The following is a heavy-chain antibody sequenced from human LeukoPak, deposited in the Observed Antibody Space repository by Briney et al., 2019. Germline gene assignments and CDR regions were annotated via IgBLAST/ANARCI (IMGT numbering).Heavy chain of an antibody. J-gene: IGHJ4*02. CDR2: INNSGGST. D-gene: IGHD3-10*01. CDR1: GGSISSSSYY. CDR3: AKAPFSWFAYIDY. V-gene: IGHV3-23*01. Sequence: ETLSLTCTVSGGSISSSSYYWGWIRQTPGKGLEWVSIINNSGGSTYYADSVKGRFTIARDNSKNTLYLQMNSLRAEDTAVYYCAKAPFSWFAYIDYWGQGAPVTVSS.